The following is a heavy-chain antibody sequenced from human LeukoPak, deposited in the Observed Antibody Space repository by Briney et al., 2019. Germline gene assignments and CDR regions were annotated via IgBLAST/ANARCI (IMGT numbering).Heavy chain of an antibody. CDR2: ISGSGDNT. D-gene: IGHD3-10*01. J-gene: IGHJ4*02. CDR1: GFTFSSHG. V-gene: IGHV3-23*01. CDR3: ATDKLGGSGSLDY. Sequence: GGSLRLSCAASGFTFSSHGMSWVRQAPGKGLEWVSTISGSGDNTYYADSVKGRFTISRDNSKNTLYLQMNSLRAEDTAVYYCATDKLGGSGSLDYWGQETLVTVSS.